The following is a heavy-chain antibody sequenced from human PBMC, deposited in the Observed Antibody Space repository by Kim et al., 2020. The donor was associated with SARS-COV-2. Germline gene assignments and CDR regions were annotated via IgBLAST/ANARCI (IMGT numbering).Heavy chain of an antibody. CDR2: IYYSGST. CDR1: GGSISSSSYY. D-gene: IGHD3-3*01. J-gene: IGHJ6*03. V-gene: IGHV4-39*01. Sequence: SETLSLTCTVSGGSISSSSYYWGWIRQPPGKGLEWIGCIYYSGSTYYNPSLKSRVTISVDTSKNQFSLKLSSVTAADTAVYYCASQPAHGTIVAYYYYYYMDVWGKGTTVTVSS. CDR3: ASQPAHGTIVAYYYYYYMDV.